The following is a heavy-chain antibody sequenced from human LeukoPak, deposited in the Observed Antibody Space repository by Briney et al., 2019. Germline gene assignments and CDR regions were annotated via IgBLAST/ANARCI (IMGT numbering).Heavy chain of an antibody. Sequence: ASVKVSCKASGYTFTSYDINWVRQATGQGLEWMGWMNPNSGNTGYAQKFQGRVTMTRNTSISTAYMELSSLRSEDTAVYYCARTHYDYGYYYYMDVWGKGTTVTVSS. D-gene: IGHD4/OR15-4a*01. CDR3: ARTHYDYGYYYYMDV. CDR1: GYTFTSYD. J-gene: IGHJ6*03. CDR2: MNPNSGNT. V-gene: IGHV1-8*01.